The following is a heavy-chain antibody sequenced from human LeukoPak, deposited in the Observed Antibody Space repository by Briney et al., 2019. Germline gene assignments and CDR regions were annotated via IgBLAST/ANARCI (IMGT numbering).Heavy chain of an antibody. V-gene: IGHV1-2*02. CDR1: GYTFTGYY. J-gene: IGHJ5*02. CDR2: INPNSGGT. D-gene: IGHD5-12*01. CDR3: ARGGFSAYDRLDP. Sequence: ASVRVSCTASGYTFTGYYFHWVRQAPGQGLEWMGWINPNSGGTNYSQKFQGRVTLTRDTSISTAYMELRRLKSDDTAVYYCARGGFSAYDRLDPWGQGTLVTVSS.